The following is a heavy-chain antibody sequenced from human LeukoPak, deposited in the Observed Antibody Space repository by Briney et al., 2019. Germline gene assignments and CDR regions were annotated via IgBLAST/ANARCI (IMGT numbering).Heavy chain of an antibody. V-gene: IGHV3-13*01. D-gene: IGHD6-19*01. CDR3: ARGRAHELHSGWYLPFDY. CDR2: IDTTGDT. J-gene: IGHJ4*02. Sequence: PGGSLRLSCAASGFTFSSYDMHWVRHITGKGLEWVSAIDTTGDTYYPGSVKGRFTISRDNAKNSLYLQMNSLRAEDTAVYYCARGRAHELHSGWYLPFDYWGQGTLVTVSS. CDR1: GFTFSSYD.